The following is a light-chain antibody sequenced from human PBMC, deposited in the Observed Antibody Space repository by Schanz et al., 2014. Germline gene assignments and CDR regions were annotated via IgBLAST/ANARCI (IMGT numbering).Light chain of an antibody. Sequence: QLVLTQSPSASASLGASVKLTCTLNSGHSNYAIAWHQQQAEKGPRYLMKLHSDGSHNKGDGIPDRFSGSSSGAERYLIISSLQSEDEADYYCQSWGTGMRVFGGGTKL. CDR3: QSWGTGMRV. J-gene: IGLJ3*02. V-gene: IGLV4-69*01. CDR1: SGHSNYA. CDR2: LHSDGSH.